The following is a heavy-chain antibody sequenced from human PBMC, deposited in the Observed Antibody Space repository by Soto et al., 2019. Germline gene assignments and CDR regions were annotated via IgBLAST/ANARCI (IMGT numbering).Heavy chain of an antibody. J-gene: IGHJ4*02. CDR3: ASQHYYDSSGYYVVY. CDR2: IYYSGST. D-gene: IGHD3-22*01. V-gene: IGHV4-59*08. CDR1: GGSISSYY. Sequence: SETLSLTCTVSGGSISSYYWSGIRQPPGKGLEWIGYIYYSGSTNYNPSLKSRVTISVDTSKNQFSLKLSSVTAADTAVYYCASQHYYDSSGYYVVYWGQGTLVTVSS.